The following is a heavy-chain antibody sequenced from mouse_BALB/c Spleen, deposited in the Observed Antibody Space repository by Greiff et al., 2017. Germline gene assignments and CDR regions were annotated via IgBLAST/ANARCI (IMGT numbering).Heavy chain of an antibody. CDR1: GYTFTDYY. D-gene: IGHD2-1*01. J-gene: IGHJ4*01. Sequence: QVQLQQSGAELARPGASVKLSCKASGYTFTDYYINWVKQRTGQGLEWIGEIYPGSGNTYYNEKFKGKATLTADKSSSTAYMQLSSLTSEDSAVHFCARWDGNYVSYAMDDWGQGTSVTVSS. CDR3: ARWDGNYVSYAMDD. CDR2: IYPGSGNT. V-gene: IGHV1-77*01.